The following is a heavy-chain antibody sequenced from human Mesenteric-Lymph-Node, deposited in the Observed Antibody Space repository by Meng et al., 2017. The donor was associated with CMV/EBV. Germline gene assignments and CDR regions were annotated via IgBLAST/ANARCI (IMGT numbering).Heavy chain of an antibody. CDR3: ARGIPPYGINA. D-gene: IGHD2-21*01. CDR2: ISSGGYLK. CDR1: GFTFSDYY. Sequence: LSLTCAASGFTFSDYYMTWIRQTPGKGLEWISYISSGGYLKYYADSLKGRFTISRDNAKNSVYLQVNSLRAEDTAVYYCARGIPPYGINAWGQGTTVTVSS. V-gene: IGHV3-11*04. J-gene: IGHJ6*02.